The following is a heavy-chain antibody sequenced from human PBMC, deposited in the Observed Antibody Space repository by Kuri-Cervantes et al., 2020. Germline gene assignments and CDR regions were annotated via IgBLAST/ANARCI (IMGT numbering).Heavy chain of an antibody. D-gene: IGHD5-18*01. CDR2: ISSSGNYV. V-gene: IGHV3-21*01. J-gene: IGHJ4*02. CDR3: ATLTAMVDY. CDR1: GFSFNTYT. Sequence: GESLKISCAASGFSFNTYTMKWVREAPGKGLELVASISSSGNYVYYADSVTGRFTISRDNARNSLSLQMNSLRAEDTAMYYCATLTAMVDYWGQGTLVTVSS.